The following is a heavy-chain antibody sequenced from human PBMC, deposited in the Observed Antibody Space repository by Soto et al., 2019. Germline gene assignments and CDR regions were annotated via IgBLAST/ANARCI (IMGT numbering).Heavy chain of an antibody. J-gene: IGHJ6*02. CDR2: IYYSGST. CDR1: GASVSSGSYY. CDR3: ARVSDGYRVGFYYYAMDV. V-gene: IGHV4-61*01. Sequence: QVQLQESGPGLVKPSETLSLSCTVSGASVSSGSYYWSCIRQPPGKGLEWIGFIYYSGSTNYNPSLKGRVTLSLAPAKSQFSLQLNSVTAADTAVYHCARVSDGYRVGFYYYAMDVWGQGTTVTVYS. D-gene: IGHD5-18*01.